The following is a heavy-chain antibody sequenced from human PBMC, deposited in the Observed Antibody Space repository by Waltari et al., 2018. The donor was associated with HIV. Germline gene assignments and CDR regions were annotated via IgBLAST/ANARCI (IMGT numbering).Heavy chain of an antibody. Sequence: EVQLVESGGGLVQPGRSLRLSCAASGFSFSDYAMNWVRQAPGKGLKWISYISRRSSNIKYEDSCKCRFTIPRDNTKRSLDLHMNNLRDEDTAVYFWARDTLNLYFGLDVWGQGTTVSVSS. CDR3: ARDTLNLYFGLDV. CDR1: GFSFSDYA. J-gene: IGHJ6*02. CDR2: ISRRSSNI. V-gene: IGHV3-48*02.